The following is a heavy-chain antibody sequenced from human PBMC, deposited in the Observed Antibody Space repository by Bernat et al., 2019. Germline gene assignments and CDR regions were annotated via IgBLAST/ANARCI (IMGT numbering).Heavy chain of an antibody. Sequence: EVQLLESGGGLVQPGGSLRLSCAASGFAFSSYAMSWVRQAPGRGLEWGSGISGSGGATYYADSVKGRFTISRDNSKSTLYLQMNSLRAEDTAVYYCAKGAGDSSSSVGYPLDVWGQGTMVTVSS. CDR3: AKGAGDSSSSVGYPLDV. V-gene: IGHV3-23*01. CDR1: GFAFSSYA. D-gene: IGHD6-6*01. J-gene: IGHJ3*01. CDR2: ISGSGGAT.